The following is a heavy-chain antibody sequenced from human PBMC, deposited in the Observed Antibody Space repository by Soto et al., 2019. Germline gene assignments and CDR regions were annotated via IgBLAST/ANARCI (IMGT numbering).Heavy chain of an antibody. Sequence: ASVKVSCKASGYTFTSYGISWVRQAPGQGLEWMGWISAYNGNTNYAQKLQGRVAMTTDTSTSTAYMELRSLRSDDTAVYYCARVYCSSTSYCYYYYGMDVWGQGTTVTVSS. CDR1: GYTFTSYG. CDR3: ARVYCSSTSYCYYYYGMDV. CDR2: ISAYNGNT. D-gene: IGHD2-2*01. J-gene: IGHJ6*02. V-gene: IGHV1-18*04.